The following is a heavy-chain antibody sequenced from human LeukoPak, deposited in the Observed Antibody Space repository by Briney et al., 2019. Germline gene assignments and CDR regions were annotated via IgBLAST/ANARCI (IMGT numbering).Heavy chain of an antibody. V-gene: IGHV3-9*03. Sequence: QSGRSLRLSCAASGSTFDDYAMHWVRQAPGKGLEWVSGISWNSGSIGYADSVKGRFTISRDNAKNSLYLQTNSLRAEDMALYYCAKGTYCSSTSCAFDIWGQGTMVTVSS. CDR2: ISWNSGSI. J-gene: IGHJ3*02. CDR3: AKGTYCSSTSCAFDI. CDR1: GSTFDDYA. D-gene: IGHD2-2*01.